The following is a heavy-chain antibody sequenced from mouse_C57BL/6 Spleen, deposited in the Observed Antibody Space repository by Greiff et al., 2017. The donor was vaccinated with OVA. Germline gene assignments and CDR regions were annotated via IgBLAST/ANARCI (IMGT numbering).Heavy chain of an antibody. Sequence: VQLKQSDAELVKPGASVKISCKVSGYTFTDHSIHWMKQRPEQGLEWIGYIYPRDGSTKYNEKFKGKATLTADKSSSTAYIQLNSLTAEDSAVYFCAREDLYYGSGYVYWGQGTTLTVSS. CDR1: GYTFTDHS. J-gene: IGHJ2*01. CDR3: AREDLYYGSGYVY. V-gene: IGHV1-78*01. CDR2: IYPRDGST. D-gene: IGHD1-1*01.